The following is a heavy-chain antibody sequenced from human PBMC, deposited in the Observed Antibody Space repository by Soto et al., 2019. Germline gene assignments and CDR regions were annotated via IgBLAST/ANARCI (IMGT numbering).Heavy chain of an antibody. CDR1: GGCMSSSSYN. Sequence: ETLSLTCTVSGGCMSSSSYNWGWIRQPPGKGLEWIGSIYYSGSTYYNPSLKSRVTISVDTSKKQFSMKLSSVTAADTAVYYCARLVSVYEIDYWGQGTLVTVSS. V-gene: IGHV4-39*01. D-gene: IGHD5-12*01. CDR2: IYYSGST. CDR3: ARLVSVYEIDY. J-gene: IGHJ4*02.